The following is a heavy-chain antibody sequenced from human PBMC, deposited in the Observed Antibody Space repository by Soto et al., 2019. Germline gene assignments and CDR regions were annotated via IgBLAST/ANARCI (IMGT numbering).Heavy chain of an antibody. Sequence: ASVKVSCKVSGYTLTELSMHWVRQAPGKGLEWMGGFDPEDGETIYAQKFHGRVTMTEDTSTDTAYMELSSLRSEDTAVYYCAPVGGGRYSYGSHYYYYSGMDVWGQGPTVPVSS. CDR1: GYTLTELS. CDR2: FDPEDGET. D-gene: IGHD5-18*01. CDR3: APVGGGRYSYGSHYYYYSGMDV. J-gene: IGHJ6*02. V-gene: IGHV1-24*01.